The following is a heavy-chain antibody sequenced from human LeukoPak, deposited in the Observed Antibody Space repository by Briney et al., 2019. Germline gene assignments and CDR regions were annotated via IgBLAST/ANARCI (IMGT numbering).Heavy chain of an antibody. CDR3: ATAIAVAGTGGWFDP. CDR2: IYYSGST. J-gene: IGHJ5*02. V-gene: IGHV4-61*01. D-gene: IGHD6-19*01. CDR1: GGSVSSGSYY. Sequence: SETLSLTCTVSGGSVSSGSYYWSWIRQPPGKGLEWIGYIYYSGSTNYNPSLKSRVTISVDTSKNQFSLKLSSVTAADTAVYYCATAIAVAGTGGWFDPWGQGTLVTVSS.